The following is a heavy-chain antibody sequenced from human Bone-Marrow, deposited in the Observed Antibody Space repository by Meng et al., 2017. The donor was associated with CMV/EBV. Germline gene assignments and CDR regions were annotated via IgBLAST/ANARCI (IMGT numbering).Heavy chain of an antibody. Sequence: SETLSLTCTVSGGSISSYYWSWIRQPPGKGLEWIGYIYYSGSTNYNPSLKSRVTISVDTSKNQFSLKLSSVTAADTAVYYCARMSEEFLEGREYWYFDLWGRGTLVTVSS. CDR2: IYYSGST. CDR1: GGSISSYY. CDR3: ARMSEEFLEGREYWYFDL. D-gene: IGHD5-24*01. V-gene: IGHV4-59*08. J-gene: IGHJ2*01.